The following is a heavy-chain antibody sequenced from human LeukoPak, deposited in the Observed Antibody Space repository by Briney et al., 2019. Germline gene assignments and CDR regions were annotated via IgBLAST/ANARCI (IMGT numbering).Heavy chain of an antibody. J-gene: IGHJ4*02. D-gene: IGHD3-22*01. V-gene: IGHV4-61*02. CDR2: IYTSGST. CDR3: ARATLGYYYDSSGPLDY. CDR1: GGSISSGGYY. Sequence: SQTLSLTCAVSGGSISSGGYYWSWIRQPAGKGLEWIGRIYTSGSTNYNPSLRSRVTISLDTSKHQFSLKLSSVTAADTAVYYCARATLGYYYDSSGPLDYWGQGTLVTVSS.